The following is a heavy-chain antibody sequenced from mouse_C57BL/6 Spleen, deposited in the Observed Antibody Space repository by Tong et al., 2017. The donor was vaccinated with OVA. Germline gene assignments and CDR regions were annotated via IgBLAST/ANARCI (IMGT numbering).Heavy chain of an antibody. V-gene: IGHV5-6*01. CDR2: ISSGGSYT. Sequence: EVQLQESGGDLVKPGGSLKLSCAASGFTFSSYGMSWVRQTPDKRLEWVATISSGGSYTYYPDSVKGRFTISRDNAKNTLYLQMSSQKSEDTAMYYCAPPTIVLYYFDYWGQGTTLTVSS. CDR1: GFTFSSYG. J-gene: IGHJ2*01. CDR3: APPTIVLYYFDY. D-gene: IGHD2-12*01.